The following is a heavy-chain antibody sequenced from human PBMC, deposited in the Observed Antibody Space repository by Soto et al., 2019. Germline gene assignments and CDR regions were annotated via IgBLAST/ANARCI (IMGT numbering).Heavy chain of an antibody. V-gene: IGHV3-15*01. CDR2: IKSRADGGTK. CDR3: TVVKRWDKYSTYGYWFER. J-gene: IGHJ5*02. Sequence: LRLSCSASGFTFSHAWMSWVRQAPGKWLEWVGRIKSRADGGTKDYGAPVRGRFTISRDDSENMLYLQMNSLKTEDTAVYYCTVVKRWDKYSTYGYWFERWGPGTLGNVSS. CDR1: GFTFSHAW. D-gene: IGHD1-26*01.